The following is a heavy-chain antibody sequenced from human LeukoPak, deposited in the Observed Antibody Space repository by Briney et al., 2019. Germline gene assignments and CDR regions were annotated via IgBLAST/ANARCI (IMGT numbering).Heavy chain of an antibody. V-gene: IGHV3-23*01. CDR1: GFTFSSYA. CDR2: ISGSGGST. CDR3: AKDPYSYDSSGYYLN. D-gene: IGHD3-22*01. Sequence: GGSLRLSCAASGFTFSSYAMSWVRQAPGKGLEWVSAISGSGGSTYYADSVKGRFTISRDNSKNTLYLQMNSLRAEDTAVYYCAKDPYSYDSSGYYLNWGQGTLVTVSS. J-gene: IGHJ4*02.